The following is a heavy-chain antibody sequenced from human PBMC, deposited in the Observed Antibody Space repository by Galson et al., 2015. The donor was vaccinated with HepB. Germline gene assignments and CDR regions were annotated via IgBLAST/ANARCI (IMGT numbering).Heavy chain of an antibody. J-gene: IGHJ6*03. CDR1: GFTFSSYS. Sequence: SLRLSCAASGFTFSSYSMNWVRQAPGKGLEWVSSISSSSSYIYYADSVKGRFTISRDNAKNSLYLQMNSLRAEDTAVYYCARDLDDFWSGLASGMDVWGKGTTVTVSS. D-gene: IGHD3-3*01. V-gene: IGHV3-21*01. CDR2: ISSSSSYI. CDR3: ARDLDDFWSGLASGMDV.